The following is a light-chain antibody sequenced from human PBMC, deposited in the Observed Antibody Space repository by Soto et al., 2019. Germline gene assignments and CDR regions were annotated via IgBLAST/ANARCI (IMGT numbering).Light chain of an antibody. CDR3: QQYNNWPPIT. J-gene: IGKJ5*01. CDR1: QSVRSN. Sequence: EVVMTQSPVTLSVSPGERATLSCRASQSVRSNVAWYQQKPGQAPRLLFYGASTRATGIPARFSGSGSGTEFTLTISSLQSEDVAVYYCQQYNNWPPITFGQGTRLEIK. V-gene: IGKV3-15*01. CDR2: GAS.